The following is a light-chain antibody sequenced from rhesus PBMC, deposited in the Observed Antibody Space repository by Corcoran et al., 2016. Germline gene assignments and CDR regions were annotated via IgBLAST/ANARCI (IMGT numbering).Light chain of an antibody. V-gene: IGKV3-42*03. CDR3: QRYHNWPLT. CDR1: QSVTSS. J-gene: IGKJ4*01. Sequence: ESVLTQSPATLSLSPGERATLSCRASQSVTSSLAWYQQKPEQPPRLHIYGLSTRATGIPDRFSGSGSGTEFTLTISSLEPECFAVYYCQRYHNWPLTFGGGTKVGIK. CDR2: GLS.